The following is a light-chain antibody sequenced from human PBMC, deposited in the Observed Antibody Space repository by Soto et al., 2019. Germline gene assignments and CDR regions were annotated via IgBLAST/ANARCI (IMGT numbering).Light chain of an antibody. V-gene: IGLV2-18*02. CDR2: DVN. J-gene: IGLJ1*01. CDR1: SSDVGSYNR. Sequence: LTQPPSVSGSPGQSVAISCTGTSSDVGSYNRVSWYQQPPGTAPKPMIYDVNNRPSGVPDRFSGSKSGNTASLTISGLQAEDEADYYCSSYTISRTYVFGTGTKVTVL. CDR3: SSYTISRTYV.